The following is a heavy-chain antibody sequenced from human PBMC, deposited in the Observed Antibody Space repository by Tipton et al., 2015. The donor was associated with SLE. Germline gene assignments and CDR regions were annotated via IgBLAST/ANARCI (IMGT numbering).Heavy chain of an antibody. J-gene: IGHJ4*02. CDR3: AGGMPSGSDIY. CDR1: GGSISSYY. V-gene: IGHV4-59*01. D-gene: IGHD1-26*01. CDR2: IYYSGST. Sequence: TLSLTCTVSGGSISSYYWSWIRQPPGKGLEWIGKIYYSGSTNYNPSLKSRVTISVDTSKNQFSLKLSSVTAADTAVYYCAGGMPSGSDIYLGQGTLVTVSS.